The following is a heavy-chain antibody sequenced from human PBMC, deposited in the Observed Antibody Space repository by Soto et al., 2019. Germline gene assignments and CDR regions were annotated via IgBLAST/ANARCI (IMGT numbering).Heavy chain of an antibody. J-gene: IGHJ6*02. Sequence: SETLSLTCTVSGGSISSGDYYWSWIRQPPGKGLEWIGYIYYSGSTYYNPSLKSRVTISVDTSKNQFSLKLSSVTAADTAVYHCARDASGFGESPGSGMDVWGQGTTVTVSS. CDR3: ARDASGFGESPGSGMDV. D-gene: IGHD3-10*01. CDR1: GGSISSGDYY. CDR2: IYYSGST. V-gene: IGHV4-30-4*01.